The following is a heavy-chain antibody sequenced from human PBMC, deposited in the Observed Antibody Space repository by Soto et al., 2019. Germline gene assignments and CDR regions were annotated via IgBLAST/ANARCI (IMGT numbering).Heavy chain of an antibody. J-gene: IGHJ4*02. D-gene: IGHD3-22*01. Sequence: EVQLVESGGGSVQPGRSLRLSCAASGFTFGDYAMHWVRQPPGKGLEWVSGITWNSGNIDYAASVKGRFTISRDNAKNSLYLEKNSLRAEDTALYYWAKDIYSGRSGYPEYWGRGTLVTGSS. CDR3: AKDIYSGRSGYPEY. V-gene: IGHV3-9*01. CDR1: GFTFGDYA. CDR2: ITWNSGNI.